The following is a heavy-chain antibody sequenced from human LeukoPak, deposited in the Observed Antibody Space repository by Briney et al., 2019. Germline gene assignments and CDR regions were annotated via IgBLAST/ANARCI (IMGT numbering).Heavy chain of an antibody. V-gene: IGHV3-9*01. CDR2: IRWNSGSI. D-gene: IGHD2-2*01. CDR3: AKGYCSSTRCYHFAY. Sequence: GRSLRLSCAASGFTFDDYGMHWVRQAPGKGLEWVSGIRWNSGSIGYADSVKGRFTISRDNDKNSRYLQMNCLRAEDTALYYGAKGYCSSTRCYHFAYWGQGTLVTVSS. J-gene: IGHJ4*02. CDR1: GFTFDDYG.